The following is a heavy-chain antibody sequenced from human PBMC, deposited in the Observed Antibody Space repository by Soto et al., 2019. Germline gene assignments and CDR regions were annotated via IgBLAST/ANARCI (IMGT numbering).Heavy chain of an antibody. CDR2: IYSGGST. J-gene: IGHJ3*02. V-gene: IGHV3-53*04. CDR3: ARYSYGDRKIEGGAFDI. D-gene: IGHD5-18*01. CDR1: GFTVSSNY. Sequence: GGSLRLSCAASGFTVSSNYMSWVRQAPGKGLEWVSVIYSGGSTYYADSVKGRFTISRHNSKNTLYLQMNSLRAEDTAVYYCARYSYGDRKIEGGAFDIWGQGTMVTVSS.